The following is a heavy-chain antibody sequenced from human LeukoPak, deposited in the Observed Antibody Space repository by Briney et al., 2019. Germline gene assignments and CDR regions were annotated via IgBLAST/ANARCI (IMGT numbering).Heavy chain of an antibody. Sequence: SETLSLTCIVSGGSISSYYWSWIRQPPGKGLEWIGYIYYSGSTNYNPSLKSRVTISVDTSKNQFSLKLSSVTAADTAVYYCARTPDYYDSSGYYPYFDYWGQGTLVTVSS. V-gene: IGHV4-59*01. CDR1: GGSISSYY. D-gene: IGHD3-22*01. CDR3: ARTPDYYDSSGYYPYFDY. J-gene: IGHJ4*02. CDR2: IYYSGST.